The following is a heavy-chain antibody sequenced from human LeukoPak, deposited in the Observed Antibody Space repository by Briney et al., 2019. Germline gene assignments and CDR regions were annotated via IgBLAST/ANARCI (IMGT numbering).Heavy chain of an antibody. J-gene: IGHJ4*02. D-gene: IGHD3-22*01. CDR3: AKAAEYYYDSSGYYFDY. Sequence: GGSLRLSCAASGFTFGSYAMSWVRQAPGKGLEWVSAISGSGGSTYYADSVKGWFTISRDNSKNTLYLQMNSLRAEDTVVYYCAKAAEYYYDSSGYYFDYWGQGTLVTVSS. CDR1: GFTFGSYA. V-gene: IGHV3-23*01. CDR2: ISGSGGST.